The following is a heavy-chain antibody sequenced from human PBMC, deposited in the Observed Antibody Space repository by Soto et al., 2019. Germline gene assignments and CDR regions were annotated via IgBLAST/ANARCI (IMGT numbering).Heavy chain of an antibody. Sequence: SETLSLTCAVSGGSISSSNWWSWVRQPPGKGLEWIGEIYHSGSTNYNPSLKSRVTISVDKSKNQFSLKLSSVTAADTAVYYCASSPLPIAVAGLTKWGQGTLVTVSS. CDR2: IYHSGST. CDR1: GGSISSSNW. D-gene: IGHD6-19*01. J-gene: IGHJ4*02. CDR3: ASSPLPIAVAGLTK. V-gene: IGHV4-4*02.